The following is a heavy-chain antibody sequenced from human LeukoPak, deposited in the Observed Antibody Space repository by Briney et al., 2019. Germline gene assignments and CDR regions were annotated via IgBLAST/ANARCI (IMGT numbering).Heavy chain of an antibody. CDR3: AKNQGYNWNDDSLDI. CDR1: GFIFSSYA. J-gene: IGHJ3*02. V-gene: IGHV3-23*01. Sequence: GGSLRLSCAASGFIFSSYAMNWVRQAPGRGLEWVSGISVTRSTFYADSVKGRFTISRDNSKNILYLQMNSLRAEDTAIYYCAKNQGYNWNDDSLDIWGQGTMVTVSS. D-gene: IGHD1-1*01. CDR2: ISVTRST.